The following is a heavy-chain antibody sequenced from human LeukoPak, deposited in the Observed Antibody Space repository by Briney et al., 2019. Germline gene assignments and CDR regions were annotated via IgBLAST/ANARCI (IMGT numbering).Heavy chain of an antibody. CDR1: GDSISNARYY. CDR3: ASVLSRRNDYGDYQNWFDP. Sequence: SETLSLTCTVSGDSISNARYYWAWIRQPLGKGLEYIAHVYYSGSTYYNPSLESRVTLSVDTSKNQFSLRLSSVTAADTAVYYCASVLSRRNDYGDYQNWFDPWGQGTLVTVSS. V-gene: IGHV4-30-4*08. J-gene: IGHJ5*02. D-gene: IGHD4-17*01. CDR2: VYYSGST.